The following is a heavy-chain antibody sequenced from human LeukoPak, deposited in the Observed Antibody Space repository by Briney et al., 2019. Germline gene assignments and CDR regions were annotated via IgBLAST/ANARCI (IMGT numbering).Heavy chain of an antibody. CDR1: GFTVSSNY. CDR3: ARDRRLTDSSGYETYFDY. J-gene: IGHJ4*02. Sequence: PGGSLRLSCAASGFTVSSNYTSWVRQAPGKGLEWVSVIYSGGSTYYADSVKGRFTISRDNSKNTLYLQMNSLRAEDTAVYYCARDRRLTDSSGYETYFDYWGQGTLVTVSS. V-gene: IGHV3-66*01. CDR2: IYSGGST. D-gene: IGHD3-22*01.